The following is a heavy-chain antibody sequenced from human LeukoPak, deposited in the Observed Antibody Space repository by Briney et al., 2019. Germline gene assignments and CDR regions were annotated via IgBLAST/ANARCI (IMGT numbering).Heavy chain of an antibody. CDR1: GYTFTSYG. Sequence: ASVKVSCKASGYTFTSYGISWVRQAPGQGLEGMGWISAYNGNTNYSQKLQGRVTMTTDTSTSTAYMELRSLRSDDTAVYYCARVAHSWYYYDSSGYYYFDYWGQGTLVTVSS. J-gene: IGHJ4*02. CDR2: ISAYNGNT. D-gene: IGHD3-22*01. V-gene: IGHV1-18*01. CDR3: ARVAHSWYYYDSSGYYYFDY.